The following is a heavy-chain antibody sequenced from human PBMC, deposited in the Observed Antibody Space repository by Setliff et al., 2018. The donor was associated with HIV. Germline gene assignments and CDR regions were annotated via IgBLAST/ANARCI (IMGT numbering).Heavy chain of an antibody. D-gene: IGHD6-13*01. CDR1: GGSFSGYY. CDR3: AREGQQLVRGPYFDY. Sequence: SETLSLTCAVYGGSFSGYYWSWIRQPPGKGLEWIGEINHSGSTNYNPSLKSRVTISVDKSKNQFSLKLSSVTAADTAVYSCAREGQQLVRGPYFDYWGQGTLVTVSS. CDR2: INHSGST. J-gene: IGHJ4*02. V-gene: IGHV4-34*01.